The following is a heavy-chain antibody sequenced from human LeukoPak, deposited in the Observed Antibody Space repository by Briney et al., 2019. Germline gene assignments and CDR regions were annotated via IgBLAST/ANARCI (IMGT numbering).Heavy chain of an antibody. CDR2: ICAYNGNT. D-gene: IGHD2-8*01. J-gene: IGHJ4*02. Sequence: ASVNVSCKASGYTFISYGISWVRQAPGQGLEWMGWICAYNGNTNYAQKLQGRVTMTTDTSTSTAYMELRSLRSDDTAVYYCARDGVGYCTNGVCYPDYWGQGTLVTVSS. V-gene: IGHV1-18*01. CDR1: GYTFISYG. CDR3: ARDGVGYCTNGVCYPDY.